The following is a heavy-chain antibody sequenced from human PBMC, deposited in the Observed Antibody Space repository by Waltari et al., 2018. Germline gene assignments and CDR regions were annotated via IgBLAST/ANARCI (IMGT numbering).Heavy chain of an antibody. CDR2: ISGSCGST. Sequence: EVQLVESGGGLVQPGGSLRLYCAASGFTFSSYAMSWVRQAPGKGLDWVAAISGSCGSTYSAASVKGRFTSSRDNSKNTLYLQMNSLRAEDTAVYYCAKDLIPVAMGGQGTLVTVSS. V-gene: IGHV3-23*04. CDR1: GFTFSSYA. J-gene: IGHJ4*02. D-gene: IGHD5-18*01. CDR3: AKDLIPVAM.